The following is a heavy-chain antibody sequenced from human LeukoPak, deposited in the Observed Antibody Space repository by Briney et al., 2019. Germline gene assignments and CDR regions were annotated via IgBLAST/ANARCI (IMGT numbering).Heavy chain of an antibody. Sequence: GGSLRLSCAASGFTFSSHAMSWVRQAPGKGLEWVSGISGSGAGIHYADSVKGRFTISRDSSKNTLYLQMDSLRAEDTAVYYCAKLWTYYYGSGSYSGFDYWGQGTLVTVSS. V-gene: IGHV3-23*01. CDR2: ISGSGAGI. J-gene: IGHJ4*02. CDR3: AKLWTYYYGSGSYSGFDY. D-gene: IGHD3-10*01. CDR1: GFTFSSHA.